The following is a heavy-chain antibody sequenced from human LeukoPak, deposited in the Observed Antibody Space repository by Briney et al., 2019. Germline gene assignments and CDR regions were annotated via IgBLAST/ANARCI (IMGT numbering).Heavy chain of an antibody. D-gene: IGHD2-2*01. V-gene: IGHV4-30-2*01. J-gene: IGHJ4*02. CDR2: IYHSGST. Sequence: PSQTLSLTCTVSGGSISSGGYYWSWIRQPPGKGLEWIGYIYHSGSTYYNPSLKSRVTISVDRSKNQFSLKLSSVTAADTAVYYCARHFRDIGDIVVVPVATLFDYWGQGTLVTVSS. CDR1: GGSISSGGYY. CDR3: ARHFRDIGDIVVVPVATLFDY.